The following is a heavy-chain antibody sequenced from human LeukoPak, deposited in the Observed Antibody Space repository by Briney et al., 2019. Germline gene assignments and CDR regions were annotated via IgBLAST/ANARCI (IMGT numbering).Heavy chain of an antibody. Sequence: GSLRLSCAASGFTFSTYGMHWVRQAPGKGLEWVAVISYDGSNKYYADSVKGRFTISRDNSKNTLYLQMNSLRAEVTAVYYCAKARGNLRANYFDYWGQGTLVTVSS. CDR3: AKARGNLRANYFDY. CDR1: GFTFSTYG. D-gene: IGHD1-14*01. J-gene: IGHJ4*02. CDR2: ISYDGSNK. V-gene: IGHV3-30*18.